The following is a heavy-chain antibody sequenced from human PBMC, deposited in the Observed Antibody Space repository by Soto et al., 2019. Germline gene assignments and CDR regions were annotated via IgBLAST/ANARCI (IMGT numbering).Heavy chain of an antibody. CDR3: ARGREWLREGWFDP. Sequence: EVQLVESGGGLVQPGGSLRLSCAASGFTVSSSYMSWVRQAPGKGLEWVSVIYSGGSTYYADSVKGRFTISRDNSKNTLYLQMNSLRAEDTAVYYCARGREWLREGWFDPWGQGTLVTVSS. J-gene: IGHJ5*02. V-gene: IGHV3-66*01. CDR1: GFTVSSSY. D-gene: IGHD3-3*01. CDR2: IYSGGST.